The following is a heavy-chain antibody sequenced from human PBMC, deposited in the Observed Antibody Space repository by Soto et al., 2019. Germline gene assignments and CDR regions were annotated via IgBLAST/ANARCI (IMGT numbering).Heavy chain of an antibody. D-gene: IGHD2-2*01. CDR1: GFTFSSYS. Sequence: GGSLRLSCAASGFTFSSYSMNWVRQAPGKGLEWVSYISSSSSTIYYADSVKGRFTISRDNAKNSLYLQMNSLRDEDTAVYYCASGYCSSTSCSRDDYYYYGMDVWGQGTTVTVSS. V-gene: IGHV3-48*02. CDR3: ASGYCSSTSCSRDDYYYYGMDV. CDR2: ISSSSSTI. J-gene: IGHJ6*02.